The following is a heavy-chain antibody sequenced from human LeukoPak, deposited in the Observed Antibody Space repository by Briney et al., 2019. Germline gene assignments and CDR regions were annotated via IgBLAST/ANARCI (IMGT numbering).Heavy chain of an antibody. J-gene: IGHJ3*02. D-gene: IGHD2-2*01. V-gene: IGHV1-18*01. CDR1: GYTFTSYG. CDR3: ARALQRYCSSTSCYAFDI. Sequence: ASVKVSCKASGYTFTSYGISWVRQAPGQGLEWMGWISAYNGNTNYAQKLQGRVTMTTGTSTSTAYMELRSLRSDDTAVYYCARALQRYCSSTSCYAFDIWGQGTMVTVSS. CDR2: ISAYNGNT.